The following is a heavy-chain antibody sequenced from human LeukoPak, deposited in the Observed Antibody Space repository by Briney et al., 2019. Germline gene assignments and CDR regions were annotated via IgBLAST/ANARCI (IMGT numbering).Heavy chain of an antibody. CDR1: GFTFSDYY. CDR2: ISSSSSYT. CDR3: ARADYGDPETVYYYYYGMDV. V-gene: IGHV3-11*05. J-gene: IGHJ6*02. D-gene: IGHD4-17*01. Sequence: NPGGSLRLSCAASGFTFSDYYMSWIRQAPGKGLEWVSYISSSSSYTNYADSVKGRFTISRDNAKNSLYLQMNSLIAADTAVYYCARADYGDPETVYYYYYGMDVWGQGTTVTVSS.